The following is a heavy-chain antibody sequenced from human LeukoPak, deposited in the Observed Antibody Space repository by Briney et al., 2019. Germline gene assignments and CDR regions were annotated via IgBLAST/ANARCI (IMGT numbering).Heavy chain of an antibody. D-gene: IGHD3-10*01. CDR1: GFTFSSYS. V-gene: IGHV3-48*01. J-gene: IGHJ4*02. Sequence: PGGSLRLSCAASGFTFSSYSMNWVRQAPGKGLEWVSYISSGSSTIYYADSVKGRFTISRDNAKNSLYLQMNRLRVEDTAVYYCARDGYASGSHDYWGQGTLVIVSS. CDR2: ISSGSSTI. CDR3: ARDGYASGSHDY.